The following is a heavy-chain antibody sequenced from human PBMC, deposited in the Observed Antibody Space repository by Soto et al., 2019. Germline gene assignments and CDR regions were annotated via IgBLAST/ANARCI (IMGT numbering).Heavy chain of an antibody. Sequence: QITLKESGPTLVKPTQTLTLTCTFSGFSLSTNGVTVGWIRQPPGKALEWLAFIYWDDERYSPSLKSRLTITKDTSKNQVVLTMTNMDPVDTATYYCVHRLVNPDMLDHWGQGTLVTVSS. V-gene: IGHV2-5*02. CDR3: VHRLVNPDMLDH. J-gene: IGHJ4*02. CDR2: IYWDDE. D-gene: IGHD2-2*01. CDR1: GFSLSTNGVT.